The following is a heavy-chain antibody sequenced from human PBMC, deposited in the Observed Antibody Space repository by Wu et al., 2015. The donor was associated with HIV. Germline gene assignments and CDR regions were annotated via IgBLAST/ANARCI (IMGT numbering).Heavy chain of an antibody. J-gene: IGHJ4*02. D-gene: IGHD1-14*01. CDR3: TRSRGFSVHYKSDDYFDY. V-gene: IGHV1-2*02. CDR2: INPKTGGA. Sequence: QVQLVQSGAEVKKPGASVKVSCKASGYSFTDYYIHWVRLAPGHGLEWVGWINPKTGGANYGQKFQGRVTMTRDTSITSVYMELTRLRSDDAAVYYCTRSRGFSVHYKSDDYFDYWGEGTLVAVSS. CDR1: GYSFTDYY.